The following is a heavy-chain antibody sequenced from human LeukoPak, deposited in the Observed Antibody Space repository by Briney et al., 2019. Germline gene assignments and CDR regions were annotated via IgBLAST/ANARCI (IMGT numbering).Heavy chain of an antibody. CDR1: GFTFTSSA. D-gene: IGHD3-22*01. Sequence: ASVKVSCKASGFTFTSSAVQWVRQARGQRLEWIGWIVVGSGNTNYAQKFQERVTITRDMSTSTAYMELSSLRSEDTAVYYCARDSYYYDSSGYRPPYGMDVWGQGTTVTVSS. V-gene: IGHV1-58*01. J-gene: IGHJ6*02. CDR3: ARDSYYYDSSGYRPPYGMDV. CDR2: IVVGSGNT.